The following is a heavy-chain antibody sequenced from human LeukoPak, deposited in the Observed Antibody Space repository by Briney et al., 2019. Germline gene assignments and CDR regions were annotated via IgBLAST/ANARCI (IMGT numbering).Heavy chain of an antibody. V-gene: IGHV3-21*01. CDR3: ASPTTVNAFDI. Sequence: GGSLRLSCVASGFTFSSYSMNWVRQAPGKGLEWVSSISSSSNCIYYADSLKGRFTVSRDNAKNSLYLQMNSLRAEDTAVYYCASPTTVNAFDIWGQGTMVTVSS. CDR1: GFTFSSYS. J-gene: IGHJ3*02. D-gene: IGHD4-17*01. CDR2: ISSSSNCI.